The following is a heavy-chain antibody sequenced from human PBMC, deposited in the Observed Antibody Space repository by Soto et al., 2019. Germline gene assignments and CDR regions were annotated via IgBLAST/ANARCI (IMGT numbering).Heavy chain of an antibody. CDR1: GASMNSYH. CDR2: IHSSGST. Sequence: SETLSLTCTVSGASMNSYHWSWIRQPAGKGLEWIGHIHSSGSTNYNPSLKGRVTMSVDTSKNQFSLRLMSLTAADTAVYYCARDQGVAAAGTTWFDPWGQGSLVTVSS. J-gene: IGHJ5*02. V-gene: IGHV4-4*07. D-gene: IGHD6-13*01. CDR3: ARDQGVAAAGTTWFDP.